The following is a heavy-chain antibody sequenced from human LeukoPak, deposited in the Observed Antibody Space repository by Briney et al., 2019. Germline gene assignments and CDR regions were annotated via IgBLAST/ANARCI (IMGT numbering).Heavy chain of an antibody. V-gene: IGHV1-18*01. J-gene: IGHJ4*02. CDR3: ARTINDYGDLYYFDY. CDR1: GYTFTSYG. CDR2: ISAYNGNT. D-gene: IGHD4-17*01. Sequence: ASVKVSCKASGYTFTSYGISWVRQAPGQGLEWMGWISAYNGNTNYAQKLQGRVTMTTDTSTSTAYMELRSLRSDDTAVYYCARTINDYGDLYYFDYWGQGTLVTVSS.